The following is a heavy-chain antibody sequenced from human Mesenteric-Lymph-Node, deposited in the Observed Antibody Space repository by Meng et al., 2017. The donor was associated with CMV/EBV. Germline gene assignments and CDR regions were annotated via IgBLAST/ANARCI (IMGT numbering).Heavy chain of an antibody. CDR2: SDWNDDK. CDR3: AREPPISIFGVVVTGYGMDV. V-gene: IGHV2-70D*14. D-gene: IGHD3-3*01. CDR1: GFSLSTSGMR. J-gene: IGHJ6*02. Sequence: SGPTLVKPTQTLTLTCTFSGFSLSTSGMRVSWIRRPPGKALEWLARSDWNDDKFYSTSLKTRLTISKDTSKNQVVITMTNMDPVDTATYYCAREPPISIFGVVVTGYGMDVWGQGTTVTVSS.